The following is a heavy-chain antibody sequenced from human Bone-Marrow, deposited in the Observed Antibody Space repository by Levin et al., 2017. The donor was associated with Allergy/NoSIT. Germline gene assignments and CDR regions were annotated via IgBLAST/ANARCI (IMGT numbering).Heavy chain of an antibody. Sequence: SETLSLTCTVSGGSISSGSYYWSWIRQPAGKGLEWIGRIYTSGSTNYNPSLKSRVTISVDTSKNQFSLKLSSVTAADTAVYYCARDKGIVVVVAATVLDYWGQGTLVTVSS. CDR3: ARDKGIVVVVAATVLDY. J-gene: IGHJ4*02. D-gene: IGHD2-15*01. CDR1: GGSISSGSYY. V-gene: IGHV4-61*02. CDR2: IYTSGST.